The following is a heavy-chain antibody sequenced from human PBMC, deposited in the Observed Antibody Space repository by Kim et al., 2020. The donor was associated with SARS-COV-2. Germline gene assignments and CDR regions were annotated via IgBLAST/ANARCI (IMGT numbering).Heavy chain of an antibody. V-gene: IGHV3-74*01. Sequence: GGSLRLSCAASGFTFSSYWMHWVRQAPGKGLVWVSRINSDGSSTSYADSVKGRFTISRDNAKNTLYLQMNSLRAEDTAVYYCARGGYYDSSGYWDAFDIWGQGTLVTVSS. D-gene: IGHD3-22*01. CDR2: INSDGSST. CDR3: ARGGYYDSSGYWDAFDI. J-gene: IGHJ3*02. CDR1: GFTFSSYW.